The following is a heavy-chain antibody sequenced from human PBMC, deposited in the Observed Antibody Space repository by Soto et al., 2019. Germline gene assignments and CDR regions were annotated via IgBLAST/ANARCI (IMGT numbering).Heavy chain of an antibody. CDR2: TYYRSKWYN. V-gene: IGHV6-1*01. D-gene: IGHD1-26*01. CDR3: ARGEQYSGRIFDY. CDR1: GDSVSSNSAD. J-gene: IGHJ4*02. Sequence: QVQLQQSGPGLVKPSQTLSVTCGISGDSVSSNSADWNWLRQSPSRGLEWLGRTYYRSKWYNDYAVSVESRITINPDTSKNHFSLQLNFVTPEDTAVYFCARGEQYSGRIFDYWGQGTLVTVSS.